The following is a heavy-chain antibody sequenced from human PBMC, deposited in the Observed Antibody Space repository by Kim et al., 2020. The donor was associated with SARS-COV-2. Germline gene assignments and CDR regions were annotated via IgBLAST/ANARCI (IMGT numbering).Heavy chain of an antibody. D-gene: IGHD5-12*01. Sequence: GGSLRLSCAASGFSFSSYAMSWVRQAPGKGLEWVSAIGGSGGSTYYADSVKGRFTISRDNSKNTLYLQMNSLRADDTAIYYCAKGLGGYVTFDYWGQGTLITVSS. CDR2: IGGSGGST. CDR3: AKGLGGYVTFDY. CDR1: GFSFSSYA. J-gene: IGHJ4*02. V-gene: IGHV3-23*01.